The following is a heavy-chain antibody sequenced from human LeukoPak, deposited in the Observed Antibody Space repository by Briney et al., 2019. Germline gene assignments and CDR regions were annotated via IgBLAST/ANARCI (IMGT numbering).Heavy chain of an antibody. CDR2: ISSNGGST. Sequence: GGSLRLSCAASGFTFSSYAMHWVRQAPGKGLEYVSAISSNGGSTYYANSVKGRFTISRDNSKNTLYLQMGSLRAEDMAVYYCARALLRSTVFDYWGQGTLVTVSS. D-gene: IGHD3-9*01. J-gene: IGHJ4*02. CDR3: ARALLRSTVFDY. CDR1: GFTFSSYA. V-gene: IGHV3-64*01.